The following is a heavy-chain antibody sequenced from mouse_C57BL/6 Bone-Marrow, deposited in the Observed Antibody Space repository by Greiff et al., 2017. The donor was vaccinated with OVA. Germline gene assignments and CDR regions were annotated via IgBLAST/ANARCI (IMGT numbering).Heavy chain of an antibody. CDR1: GYTFTDYY. V-gene: IGHV1-19*01. Sequence: EVQLVESGPVLVKPGASVKMSCKASGYTFTDYYMNWVKQSHGKSLEWIGVINPYNGGTSYNQKFKGKATLTVDKSSSTAYMELNSLTSEDSAVYYCARGRDYGNYWFAYWGQGTLVTVSA. D-gene: IGHD2-1*01. J-gene: IGHJ3*01. CDR3: ARGRDYGNYWFAY. CDR2: INPYNGGT.